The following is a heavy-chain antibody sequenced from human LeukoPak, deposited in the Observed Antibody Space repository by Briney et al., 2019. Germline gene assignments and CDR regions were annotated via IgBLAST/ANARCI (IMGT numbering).Heavy chain of an antibody. J-gene: IGHJ4*02. CDR3: AKRVGATTAYFDY. V-gene: IGHV3-23*01. CDR1: GFTFSSYS. D-gene: IGHD1-26*01. CDR2: ISGSGGST. Sequence: GGSLRLSCAASGFTFSSYSMNWVRQAPGKGLEWVSAISGSGGSTYYADSVKGRFTISRDNSKNTLYLQMNSLRAEDTAVYYCAKRVGATTAYFDYWGQGTLVTVSS.